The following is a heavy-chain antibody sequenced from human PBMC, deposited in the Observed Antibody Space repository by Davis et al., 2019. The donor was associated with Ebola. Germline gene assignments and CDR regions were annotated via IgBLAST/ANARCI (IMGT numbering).Heavy chain of an antibody. Sequence: ASVTVSRQASVYPLINHALHWVRQAPGQALAWMGWIHPANGDTKYSLKPQDRVTNTRDTSASIAYMDVSSLISGDTAMYYCAREGSGWHGGLDSWGQRTLVTVSS. CDR3: AREGSGWHGGLDS. V-gene: IGHV1-3*01. J-gene: IGHJ4*02. D-gene: IGHD6-19*01. CDR1: VYPLINHA. CDR2: IHPANGDT.